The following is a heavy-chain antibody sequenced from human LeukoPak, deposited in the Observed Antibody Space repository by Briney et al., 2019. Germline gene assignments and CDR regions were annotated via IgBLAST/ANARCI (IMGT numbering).Heavy chain of an antibody. CDR1: GFSVSSGGYY. D-gene: IGHD6-13*01. Sequence: PSETLSLTCTVSGFSVSSGGYYWSWIRQPPGKGLEWIGYIYQTENTYYNPSLKSRVTISVDTSKNQFSLKLSSVTAADTAVYYCAREGTLGAAAGPTYFDYWGQGTLVTVSS. J-gene: IGHJ4*02. CDR2: IYQTENT. CDR3: AREGTLGAAAGPTYFDY. V-gene: IGHV4-30-2*01.